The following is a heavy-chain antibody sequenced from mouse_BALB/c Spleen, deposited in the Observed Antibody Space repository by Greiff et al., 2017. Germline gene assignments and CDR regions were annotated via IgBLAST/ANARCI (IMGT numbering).Heavy chain of an antibody. CDR3: ARGGDDYDHWYFDV. D-gene: IGHD2-4*01. Sequence: EVKLQESGGGLVKPGGSLKLSCAASGFTFSSYAMSWVRQTPEKRLEWVASISSGGSTYYPDSVKGRFTISRDNARNILYLQMSSLRSEDTAMYYCARGGDDYDHWYFDVWGAGTTVTVSS. CDR2: ISSGGST. V-gene: IGHV5-6-5*01. CDR1: GFTFSSYA. J-gene: IGHJ1*01.